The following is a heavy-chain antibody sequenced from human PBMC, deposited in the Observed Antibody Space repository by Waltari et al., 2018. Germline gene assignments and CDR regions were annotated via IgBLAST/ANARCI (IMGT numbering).Heavy chain of an antibody. D-gene: IGHD2-21*01. CDR3: ARWGYCGGDCYNPGLDY. Sequence: EVQLVETGGGLIQPGGSLRLSCAASGFTVSSNYMSWVRQAPGKGLEWVSVIYSGGSTYYADSVKGRFTSSRDNSKNTLYLQMNSLRAEDTAVYYCARWGYCGGDCYNPGLDYWGQGTLVTVSS. V-gene: IGHV3-53*02. J-gene: IGHJ4*02. CDR1: GFTVSSNY. CDR2: IYSGGST.